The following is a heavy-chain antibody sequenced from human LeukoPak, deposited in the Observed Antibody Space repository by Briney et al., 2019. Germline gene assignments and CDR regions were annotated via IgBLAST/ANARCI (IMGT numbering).Heavy chain of an antibody. J-gene: IGHJ6*03. V-gene: IGHV1-8*01. CDR2: MNPNSGNT. D-gene: IGHD6-13*01. CDR3: ARGLGSSWNYYYYYMDV. Sequence: ASVKVSCKASGYTFTSYDTNWVRQTTGQGLEWMGWMNPNSGNTGYAQKFQGRVTMTRNTSISTAYMELSSLRSEDTAVYYCARGLGSSWNYYYYYMDVWGKGTTVTVSS. CDR1: GYTFTSYD.